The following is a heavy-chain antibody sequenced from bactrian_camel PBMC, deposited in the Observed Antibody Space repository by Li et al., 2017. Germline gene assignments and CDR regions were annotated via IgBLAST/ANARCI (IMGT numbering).Heavy chain of an antibody. V-gene: IGHV3S54*01. CDR2: IYTGSGNT. Sequence: HVQLVESGGRSVQAGTSLTLSCVLSGDMDPAHCMAWFRQAPGKEREGVARIYTGSGNTYYADSVKGRFTISRENAKNTVYLQMNSLKIEDTAVYYCALGSSRQATMTARGKGTQVTVS. CDR1: GDMDPAHC. J-gene: IGHJ4*01. D-gene: IGHD3*01.